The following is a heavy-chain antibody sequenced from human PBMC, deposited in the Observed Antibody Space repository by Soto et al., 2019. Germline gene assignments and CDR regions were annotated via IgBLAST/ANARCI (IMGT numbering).Heavy chain of an antibody. D-gene: IGHD1-7*01. CDR2: IPHSGGT. Sequence: PSETLSLTCTVSGGSINSYYWSWIRPSPGKGLEWIGYIPHSGGTNYNPSLKSRVTISVDTSKNQFSLKLSSVTAADTAVYYCARDGGWNYDYWGQGTLVTVSS. J-gene: IGHJ4*02. CDR3: ARDGGWNYDY. V-gene: IGHV4-59*01. CDR1: GGSINSYY.